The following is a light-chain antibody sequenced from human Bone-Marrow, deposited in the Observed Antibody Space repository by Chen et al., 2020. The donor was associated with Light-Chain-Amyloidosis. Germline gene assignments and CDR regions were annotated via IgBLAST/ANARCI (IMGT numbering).Light chain of an antibody. J-gene: IGLJ1*01. CDR2: EVT. CDR1: SSDVGSYDF. Sequence: QTALTSSVSVSGSPGPAFPTPCTGTSSDVGSYDFVSWYQQHAGQAPKLMMYEVTKRPPGVSNRFSGSKSGNTASLTISGLQAEDEADYYCCSYAGSPLYVFGTGTKVSVL. CDR3: CSYAGSPLYV. V-gene: IGLV2-23*02.